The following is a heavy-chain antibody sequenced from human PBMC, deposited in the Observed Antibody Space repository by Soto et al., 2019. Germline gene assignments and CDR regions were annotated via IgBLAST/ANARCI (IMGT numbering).Heavy chain of an antibody. D-gene: IGHD6-19*01. CDR2: ISAYNGNT. CDR3: ARDLDPWAYSSGLDY. V-gene: IGHV1-18*04. J-gene: IGHJ4*02. Sequence: ASVKVSCKASGYTFTSYGISWVRRAPGQGLEWMGWISAYNGNTNYAQKLQGRVTMTTDTSTSTAYMELRSLRSDDTAVYYCARDLDPWAYSSGLDYWGQGTLVTVSS. CDR1: GYTFTSYG.